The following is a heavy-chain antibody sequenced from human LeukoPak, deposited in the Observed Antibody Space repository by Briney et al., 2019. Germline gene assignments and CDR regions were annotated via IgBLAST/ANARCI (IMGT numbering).Heavy chain of an antibody. CDR1: GYTFTSYG. CDR3: ARSGYSGYDSRYYYYYGMDV. D-gene: IGHD5-12*01. Sequence: ASVKVSCKASGYTFTSYGFSWVRQAPGQGLEWMGWINSYNGNTNYAQKLQGRVTMTTDTSTSTAYMELRSLTSDDTAVYYCARSGYSGYDSRYYYYYGMDVWGKGTTVTVSS. CDR2: INSYNGNT. V-gene: IGHV1-18*04. J-gene: IGHJ6*04.